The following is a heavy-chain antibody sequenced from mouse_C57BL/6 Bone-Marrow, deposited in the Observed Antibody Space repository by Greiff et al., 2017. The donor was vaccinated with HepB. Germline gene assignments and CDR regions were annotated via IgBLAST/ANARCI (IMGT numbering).Heavy chain of an antibody. Sequence: DVMLVESGGGLVQPGGSLSLSCAASGFTFTDYYMSWVRQPPGKALEWLGFIRNKANGYTTEYSASVKGRFTISRDNSQSILYLQMNALRAEDSATYYCARSPLGATALFDYWGQGTTLTVSS. J-gene: IGHJ2*01. CDR2: IRNKANGYTT. D-gene: IGHD1-2*01. CDR3: ARSPLGATALFDY. CDR1: GFTFTDYY. V-gene: IGHV7-3*01.